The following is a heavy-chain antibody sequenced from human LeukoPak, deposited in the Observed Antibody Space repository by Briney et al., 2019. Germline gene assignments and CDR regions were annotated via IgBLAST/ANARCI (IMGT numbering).Heavy chain of an antibody. CDR3: ARHQWLRKNDAFDI. CDR2: IYYSGST. D-gene: IGHD5-12*01. CDR1: GGSISSYY. V-gene: IGHV4-59*08. J-gene: IGHJ3*02. Sequence: PSETLSLTCTVSGGSISSYYWSWIRQPPGKGLEWIGYIYYSGSTNYNPSLKSRVTISVDTSKNQFSLKLSSVTAADTAVYYCARHQWLRKNDAFDIWGQGTMVTVSS.